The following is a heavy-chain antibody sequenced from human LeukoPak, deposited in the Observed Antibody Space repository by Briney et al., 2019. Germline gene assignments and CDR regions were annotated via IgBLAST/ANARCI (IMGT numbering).Heavy chain of an antibody. V-gene: IGHV3-66*02. Sequence: GGSLRLSCAASGFTVSSNYMSWVRQAPGKGLEWVSVIYSGGSTYYADSVKGRFTISRDNSKNTLYLQMNSLSAEYTAVYDCARVGYLGYCSSTSCYTFDYWGQGTLVTVSS. CDR1: GFTVSSNY. D-gene: IGHD2-2*02. CDR3: ARVGYLGYCSSTSCYTFDY. CDR2: IYSGGST. J-gene: IGHJ4*02.